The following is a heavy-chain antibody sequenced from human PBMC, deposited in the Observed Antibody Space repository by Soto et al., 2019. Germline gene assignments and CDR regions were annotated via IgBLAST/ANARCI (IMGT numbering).Heavy chain of an antibody. D-gene: IGHD6-13*01. J-gene: IGHJ4*02. CDR2: IYYSGST. Sequence: SETLSLTCTVSGGSISSSSYYWGWIRQPPGKGLEWIGSIYYSGSTYYNPPLKSRVTISVDTSKNQFSLKLSSVTAADTAVYYCARHGSIAAAGTLSRFDYWGQGTLVTVSS. CDR1: GGSISSSSYY. CDR3: ARHGSIAAAGTLSRFDY. V-gene: IGHV4-39*01.